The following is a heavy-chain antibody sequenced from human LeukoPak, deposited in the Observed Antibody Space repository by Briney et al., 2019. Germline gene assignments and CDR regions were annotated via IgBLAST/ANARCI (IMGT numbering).Heavy chain of an antibody. CDR2: MNPNTGRT. CDR1: RYTFTSYD. J-gene: IGHJ4*02. D-gene: IGHD3-22*01. V-gene: IGHV1-8*01. Sequence: ASVKVSCKASRYTFTSYDINWVREAAGQGLEWMGWMNPNTGRTGFAQKFQGRLTMTRDTSISTAYLELSSLRPEDTAIYYCARLSQTPDYYSNGGYYQLGFWGQGTPVTVSS. CDR3: ARLSQTPDYYSNGGYYQLGF.